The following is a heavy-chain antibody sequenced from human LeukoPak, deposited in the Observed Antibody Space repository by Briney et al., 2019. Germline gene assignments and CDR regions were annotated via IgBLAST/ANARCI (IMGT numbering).Heavy chain of an antibody. CDR2: ISSSSSTI. CDR1: GFTFSSYS. D-gene: IGHD1-26*01. CDR3: ARDRGGSYSAIDY. V-gene: IGHV3-48*04. Sequence: GSLRLSCAASGFTFSSYSMNWVRQAPGKGLEWASFISSSSSTIYYADSVKGRFTISRDNAKNSLYLQMNSLRAEDTAVYYCARDRGGSYSAIDYWGQGTLVTVSS. J-gene: IGHJ4*02.